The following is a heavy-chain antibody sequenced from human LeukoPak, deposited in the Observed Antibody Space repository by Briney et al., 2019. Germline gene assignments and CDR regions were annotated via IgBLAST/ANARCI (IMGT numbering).Heavy chain of an antibody. Sequence: GGSLRLSCAASGFTFSSYEMNWVRQDPGKGLEWVSYISSSGSTIFYADSVKGRFTISRDNAKNSLYLQMNSLRAEDTAVYYCARDLRYSGSYPFDYWGQGTLVTVSS. CDR2: ISSSGSTI. J-gene: IGHJ4*02. CDR3: ARDLRYSGSYPFDY. V-gene: IGHV3-48*03. CDR1: GFTFSSYE. D-gene: IGHD3-10*01.